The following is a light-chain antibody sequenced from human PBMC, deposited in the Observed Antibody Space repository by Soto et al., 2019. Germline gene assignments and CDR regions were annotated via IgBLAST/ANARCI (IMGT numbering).Light chain of an antibody. CDR1: QTVSSS. J-gene: IGKJ1*01. CDR3: QHYNNYSGT. V-gene: IGKV1-5*01. Sequence: DIPMNQSPSTLSASVGERVTLPCRASQTVSSSLAWYQQKPGKAPKLLIYEASTRATGIPARFSGSGSGTEFTLTISSLQPDDFAAYFCQHYNNYSGTLGQGTKVDIK. CDR2: EAS.